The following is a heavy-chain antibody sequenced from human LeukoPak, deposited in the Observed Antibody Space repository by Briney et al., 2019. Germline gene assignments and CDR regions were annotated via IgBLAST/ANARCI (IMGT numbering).Heavy chain of an antibody. J-gene: IGHJ4*02. CDR1: GGSISSSSYY. V-gene: IGHV4-39*01. CDR2: IYYSGST. Sequence: SETLSLTCTVSGGSISSSSYYWGWIRQPPGKGLEWIGSIYYSGSTYYNPSLKSRVTISVDTSKNQFSLKLSSVTAADTAVCYCARYSLLYCGGDCPPTYWGQGTLVTVSS. D-gene: IGHD2-21*01. CDR3: ARYSLLYCGGDCPPTY.